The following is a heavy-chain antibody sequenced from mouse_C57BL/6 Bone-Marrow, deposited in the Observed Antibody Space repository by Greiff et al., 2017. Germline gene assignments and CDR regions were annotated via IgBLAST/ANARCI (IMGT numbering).Heavy chain of an antibody. CDR3: AREGAMVTTGAMDY. V-gene: IGHV5-4*01. CDR2: ISDGGSYT. D-gene: IGHD2-2*01. J-gene: IGHJ4*01. Sequence: EVQRVESGGGLVKPGGSLKLSCAASGFTFSSYAMSWVRQTPEKRLEWVATISDGGSYTYYPDNVKGRFTISRDNAKNNLYLQMSHLKSEDTAMYYCAREGAMVTTGAMDYWGQGTSVTVSS. CDR1: GFTFSSYA.